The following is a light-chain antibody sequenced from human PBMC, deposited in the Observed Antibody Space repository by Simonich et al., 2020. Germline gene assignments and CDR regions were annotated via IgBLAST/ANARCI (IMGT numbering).Light chain of an antibody. J-gene: IGLJ2*01. V-gene: IGLV2-8*01. Sequence: QSALTQPASVSGSPGQSITISCTGTSSDVGGYNLVSWYQQHPGKAPKLMIYEVKNPPPGVTAIFSGSKSGNTASLTGSGLQAEEEDDYYCSSYAGSNNVVFGGGTKLTVL. CDR3: SSYAGSNNVV. CDR2: EVK. CDR1: SSDVGGYNL.